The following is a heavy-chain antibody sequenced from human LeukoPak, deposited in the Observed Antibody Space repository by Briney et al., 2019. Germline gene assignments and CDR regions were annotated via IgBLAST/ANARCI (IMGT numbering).Heavy chain of an antibody. CDR1: GFTFSSYE. D-gene: IGHD4-23*01. CDR2: ITSSGSAI. CDR3: ASEGYGGNSDAFDI. V-gene: IGHV3-48*03. Sequence: WGSLRLSCAASGFTFSSYEMNWVGQAQGKGLERVSYITSSGSAIYYADSVKGRFTISRDNAKNSLYLQMSSLRAEDTAVYYCASEGYGGNSDAFDIWGQGTMVTVS. J-gene: IGHJ3*02.